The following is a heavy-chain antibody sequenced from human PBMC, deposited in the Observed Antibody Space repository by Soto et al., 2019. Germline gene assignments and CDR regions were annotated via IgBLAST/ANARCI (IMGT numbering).Heavy chain of an antibody. CDR3: ARERAAAGSNRFDP. D-gene: IGHD6-13*01. V-gene: IGHV1-8*01. CDR1: GYTFTSYD. CDR2: MNPNSGNT. J-gene: IGHJ5*02. Sequence: QVQLVQSGVEVKKPGASVKVSCKASGYTFTSYDINWVRQATGQGLEWMGWMNPNSGNTGYAQKFXGXVXXTRNTSISTAYMELSSLRSEDTAVYYCARERAAAGSNRFDPWGQGILVIVSS.